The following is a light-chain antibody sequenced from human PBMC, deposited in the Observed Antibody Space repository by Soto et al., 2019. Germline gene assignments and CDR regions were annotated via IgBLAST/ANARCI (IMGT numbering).Light chain of an antibody. CDR1: ESISTW. CDR2: GAS. Sequence: SASVGDRVTITCRASESISTWLAWYQQKPGKSPKLLIYGASNLERGVPSRFSGSGSGTEFTLTISRLQPDDFAAYYCQQYNSFSYTFGPGTKVDIK. CDR3: QQYNSFSYT. V-gene: IGKV1-5*01. J-gene: IGKJ2*01.